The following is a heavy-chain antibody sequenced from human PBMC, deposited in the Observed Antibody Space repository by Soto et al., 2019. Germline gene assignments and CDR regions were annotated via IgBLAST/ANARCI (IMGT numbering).Heavy chain of an antibody. D-gene: IGHD2-15*01. CDR3: ARGKYSDFDV. J-gene: IGHJ3*01. CDR2: TYYRSKWYN. CDR1: GDSFSSNGVA. V-gene: IGHV6-1*01. Sequence: SQTLSLTCAISGDSFSSNGVAWNWIRQCPSRGLEWLGRTYYRSKWYNDYAVSVKSRITVNPDTSKNQFSLQLSSVTPEDTAVYYCARGKYSDFDVWGQGTMVTVSS.